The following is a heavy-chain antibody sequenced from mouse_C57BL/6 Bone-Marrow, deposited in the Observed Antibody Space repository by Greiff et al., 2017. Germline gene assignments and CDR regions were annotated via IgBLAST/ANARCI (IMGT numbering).Heavy chain of an antibody. D-gene: IGHD1-1*01. Sequence: LVESGAELARPGASVKLSCKASGYTFTSYGISWVKQRTGQGLEWIGEIHPRSGNTYYNEKFKGKATLTADKSSSTACMELRGLTSEDSAVYFCATVVPFADWGQGTLVTVAA. CDR2: IHPRSGNT. V-gene: IGHV1-81*01. CDR3: ATVVPFAD. CDR1: GYTFTSYG. J-gene: IGHJ3*01.